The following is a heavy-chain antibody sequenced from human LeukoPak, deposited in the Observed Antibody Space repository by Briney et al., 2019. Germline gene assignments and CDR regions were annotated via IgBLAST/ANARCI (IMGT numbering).Heavy chain of an antibody. V-gene: IGHV4-39*07. CDR1: GGSISSSSYY. CDR2: IYYSGST. CDR3: ARDRAYCGGDCYQPNWFGP. D-gene: IGHD2-21*02. Sequence: PSETLSLTCTVSGGSISSSSYYWGWIRQPPGKGLEWIGSIYYSGSTYYNPSLKSRVTISVDTSKNQFSLKLSSVTAADTAVYYCARDRAYCGGDCYQPNWFGPWGQGTLVTVSS. J-gene: IGHJ5*02.